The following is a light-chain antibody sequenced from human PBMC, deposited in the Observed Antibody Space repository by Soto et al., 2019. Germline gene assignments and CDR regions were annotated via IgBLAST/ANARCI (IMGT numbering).Light chain of an antibody. CDR1: SSDVGGYNY. Sequence: QSVLTQPRSVSGSPGQSVTISCTGTSSDVGGYNYVSWYQQHPGKAPKLMIYDVSKRPSGVPDRVSGSKSGNTASLTISGLQAEDEADYYCCSYAGSVVVFGGGTKLTGL. J-gene: IGLJ2*01. V-gene: IGLV2-11*01. CDR3: CSYAGSVVV. CDR2: DVS.